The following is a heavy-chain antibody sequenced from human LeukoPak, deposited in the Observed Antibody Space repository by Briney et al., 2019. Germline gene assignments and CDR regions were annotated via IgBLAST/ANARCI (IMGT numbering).Heavy chain of an antibody. V-gene: IGHV3-21*01. D-gene: IGHD3-10*01. Sequence: PGGSLRLSCAASGFTFSSYVMHWVRQAPGKGLEWVSSISSSSSYIYYADSVKGRFTISRDNAKNSLYLQMNSLRAEDTAVYYCARDTYYYGSGSYHDYWGQGTLVTVSS. J-gene: IGHJ4*02. CDR2: ISSSSSYI. CDR3: ARDTYYYGSGSYHDY. CDR1: GFTFSSYV.